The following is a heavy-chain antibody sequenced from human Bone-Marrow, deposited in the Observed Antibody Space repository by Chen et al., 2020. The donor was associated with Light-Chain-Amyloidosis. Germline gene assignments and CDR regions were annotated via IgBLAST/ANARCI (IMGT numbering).Heavy chain of an antibody. CDR3: ARNSFEVDDYYYYGILDY. Sequence: QVQLQESGPGLVKPSQTLSLTCTVSGGSISSGDYYWSWIRQSPGKGLEWIGCISKSGTSYHNPSLPGRRTMSVDGSGNHFSLRRGSVPAADTAFYYCARNSFEVDDYYYYGILDYWAREPWSPSPQ. V-gene: IGHV4-30-4*01. CDR2: ISKSGTS. D-gene: IGHD3-10*01. CDR1: GGSISSGDYY. J-gene: IGHJ4*02.